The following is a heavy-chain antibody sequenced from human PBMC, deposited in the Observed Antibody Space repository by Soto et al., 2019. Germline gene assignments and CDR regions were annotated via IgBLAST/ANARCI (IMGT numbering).Heavy chain of an antibody. CDR3: ARQGANWNYAVYYYYGMDV. V-gene: IGHV4-39*01. Sequence: SETLSLTCAVSGCSFSSSRFYWGWIRQPPGKGLEWIGSIYYSGSTYYNPSLKSRVTISVDTSKNQFSLKLSSVTAADTAVYYCARQGANWNYAVYYYYGMDVWGQGTTVTVSS. J-gene: IGHJ6*02. D-gene: IGHD1-7*01. CDR1: GCSFSSSRFY. CDR2: IYYSGST.